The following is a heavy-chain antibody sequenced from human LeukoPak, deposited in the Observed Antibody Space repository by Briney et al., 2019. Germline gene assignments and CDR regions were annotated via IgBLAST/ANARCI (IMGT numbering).Heavy chain of an antibody. CDR3: ARPPYSSGWTQYFFDY. Sequence: ASVKVSCKASGYTFTGYYIHWVRQAPGQGLEWMAWINPNSGGTNYAQKFQGRVTMTRDTSISTAYMELSRLTSDDTAVYYCARPPYSSGWTQYFFDYWSQGALVTVSS. J-gene: IGHJ4*02. CDR2: INPNSGGT. V-gene: IGHV1-2*02. CDR1: GYTFTGYY. D-gene: IGHD6-19*01.